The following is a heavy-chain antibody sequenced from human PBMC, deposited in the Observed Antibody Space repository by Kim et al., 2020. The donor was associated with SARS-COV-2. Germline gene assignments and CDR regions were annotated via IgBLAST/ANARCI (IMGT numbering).Heavy chain of an antibody. CDR3: ARIRERRIAAAGTGYFQH. Sequence: SETLSLTCAVYGGSFSGYYWSWIRQPPGKGLEWIGEINHSGSTNYNPSLKSRVTISVDTSKNQFSLKLSSVTAADTAVYYCARIRERRIAAAGTGYFQHWGQGTLVTVSS. J-gene: IGHJ1*01. D-gene: IGHD6-13*01. CDR1: GGSFSGYY. CDR2: INHSGST. V-gene: IGHV4-34*01.